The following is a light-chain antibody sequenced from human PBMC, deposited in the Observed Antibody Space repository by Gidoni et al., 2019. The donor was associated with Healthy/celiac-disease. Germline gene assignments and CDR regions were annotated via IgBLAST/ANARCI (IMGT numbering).Light chain of an antibody. J-gene: IGKJ2*04. CDR2: GAS. CDR3: QQYGSSLPMCS. V-gene: IGKV3-20*01. Sequence: EIVLTQSPGTLSLSPGERATLSCRASQSVSSSYLAWYQQKPGQAPRLLIYGASSRATGIPDRFSGSGSGTDFTLTISRLEPEDFAVYYCQQYGSSLPMCSFGQGTKLEIK. CDR1: QSVSSSY.